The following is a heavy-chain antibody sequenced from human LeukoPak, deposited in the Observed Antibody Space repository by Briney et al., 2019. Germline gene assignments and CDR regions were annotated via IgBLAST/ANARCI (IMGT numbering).Heavy chain of an antibody. D-gene: IGHD1-26*01. J-gene: IGHJ3*02. V-gene: IGHV4-59*02. CDR3: ARDVGAHAFDI. CDR1: GFTVSSNY. Sequence: GSLRLSCAASGFTVSSNYMSWIRQPPGKGLEWIGYIYYSGSTNYNPSLKSRVTISVDTSKNQFSLKLSSVTAADTAVYYCARDVGAHAFDIWGQGTMVTVSS. CDR2: IYYSGST.